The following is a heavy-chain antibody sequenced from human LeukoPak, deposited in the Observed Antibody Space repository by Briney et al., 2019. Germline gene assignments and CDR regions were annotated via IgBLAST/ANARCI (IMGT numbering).Heavy chain of an antibody. J-gene: IGHJ1*01. CDR1: GFTFSSHW. D-gene: IGHD3-9*01. CDR3: ARGKVAYDILTGPAEYFQH. CDR2: ISSSSSTI. V-gene: IGHV3-48*01. Sequence: GGSLRLSCAVSGFTFSSHWMNWVRQAPGKGLEWVSYISSSSSTIYYADSVKGRFTISRDNAKNSLYLQMNSLRAEDTAVYYCARGKVAYDILTGPAEYFQHWGQGTLVTVSS.